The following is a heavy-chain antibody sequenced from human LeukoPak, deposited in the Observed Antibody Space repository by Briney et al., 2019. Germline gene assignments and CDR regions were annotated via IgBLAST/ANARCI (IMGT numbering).Heavy chain of an antibody. V-gene: IGHV3-74*01. Sequence: GGSLRLSCAASGFTFSTYWMHWVRQAPGKGLVWASRISGDGSARIYADSVKGRFTISRDTAENTMYLQMNSLTVEDTAVYYCTRRVSATRWFDPWGQGTLVTVSS. CDR1: GFTFSTYW. D-gene: IGHD2-15*01. CDR3: TRRVSATRWFDP. J-gene: IGHJ5*02. CDR2: ISGDGSAR.